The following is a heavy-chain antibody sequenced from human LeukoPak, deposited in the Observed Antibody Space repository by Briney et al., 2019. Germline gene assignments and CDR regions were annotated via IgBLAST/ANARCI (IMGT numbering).Heavy chain of an antibody. V-gene: IGHV3-15*01. CDR1: GFTFCNAW. J-gene: IGHJ4*02. CDR3: TIDRLFFQF. Sequence: GGSLRLSSVGSGFTFCNAWVSWVRLTPEKGLEWLGRAKSETDGGTIDHAAPVNGRLNISRDDSTHTVFLQMSSLKSDDTAVYYCTIDRLFFQFWRRGSLVTVSS. D-gene: IGHD3-3*01. CDR2: AKSETDGGTI.